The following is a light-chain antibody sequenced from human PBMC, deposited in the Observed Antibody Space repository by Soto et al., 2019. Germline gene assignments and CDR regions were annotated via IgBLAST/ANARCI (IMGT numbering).Light chain of an antibody. V-gene: IGLV1-44*01. CDR1: SSNIGSNP. Sequence: QSVLTQPPSASGTPGQRVTISCSGSSSNIGSNPVHWYQQFPGTAPKVLIYSNYQRPSGVPDRFSGSKSGTSASLAISGLQSEDEADYYCAAWDDRLSDLLFXGGTKVTVL. CDR3: AAWDDRLSDLL. CDR2: SNY. J-gene: IGLJ2*01.